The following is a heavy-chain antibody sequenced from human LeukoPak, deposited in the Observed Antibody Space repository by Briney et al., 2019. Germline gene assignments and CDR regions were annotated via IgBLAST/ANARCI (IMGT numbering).Heavy chain of an antibody. V-gene: IGHV3-23*01. J-gene: IGHJ3*02. CDR1: GFTFSSYA. D-gene: IGHD3-9*01. CDR2: TSGSGGST. Sequence: GGSLRLSCAASGFTFSSYAMSWVRQAPGKGLEWVSATSGSGGSTYYADSVKGRFTISRDNSKNTLYLQMNSLRAEDTAVYYCAREDYDILTGSAFDIWGQGTMVTVSS. CDR3: AREDYDILTGSAFDI.